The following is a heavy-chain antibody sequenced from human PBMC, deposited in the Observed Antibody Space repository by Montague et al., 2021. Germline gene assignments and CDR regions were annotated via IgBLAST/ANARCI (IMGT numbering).Heavy chain of an antibody. Sequence: SLRLSCAASGFTFSYYSMLWVRQAPGQGLQWVSSIDSSSSYIFYVDLLKGRFTISRDNAKNSLSLQFNSLRADDTGVYYCARYEVASSRSSIDYWGRGTPVTVSS. CDR2: IDSSSSYI. CDR1: GFTFSYYS. V-gene: IGHV3-21*01. CDR3: ARYEVASSRSSIDY. D-gene: IGHD6-6*01. J-gene: IGHJ4*02.